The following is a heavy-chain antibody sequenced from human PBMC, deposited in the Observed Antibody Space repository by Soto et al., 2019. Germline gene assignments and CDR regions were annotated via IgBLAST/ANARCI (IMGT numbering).Heavy chain of an antibody. J-gene: IGHJ4*02. CDR3: IRHYYDSSGYYSGISN. V-gene: IGHV3-73*01. D-gene: IGHD3-22*01. CDR2: IRSKADSYAT. CDR1: GFTFRDSA. Sequence: GGSLRLSCAASGFTFRDSALHWVRHASGKGLEWVGRIRSKADSYATAYVASVKGRFIISRDDSMNTTYLQMNSLKTEDTAVYYCIRHYYDSSGYYSGISNWGQGTLVTVSS.